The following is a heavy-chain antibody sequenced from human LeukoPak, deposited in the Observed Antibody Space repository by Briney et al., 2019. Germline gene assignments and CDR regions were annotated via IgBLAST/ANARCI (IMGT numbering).Heavy chain of an antibody. CDR1: GYTFTSYG. J-gene: IGHJ6*03. CDR3: ARDGNCSGGSCPHYYYYYMDV. Sequence: ASVKVSCKASGYTFTSYGISWVRQAPGQGLEWMGWISAYNGNTNYAQKLQGRVTMTTDTSTSTAYMELRSLRSDDTAVYYCARDGNCSGGSCPHYYYYYMDVWGKGTTVTVSS. CDR2: ISAYNGNT. D-gene: IGHD2-15*01. V-gene: IGHV1-18*01.